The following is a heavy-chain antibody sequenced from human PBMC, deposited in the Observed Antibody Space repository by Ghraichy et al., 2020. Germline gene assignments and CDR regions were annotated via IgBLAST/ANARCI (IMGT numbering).Heavy chain of an antibody. J-gene: IGHJ4*02. CDR1: GFTFSSYA. CDR2: ISGSGGST. CDR3: AKMGYCSGGSCYSVIDY. V-gene: IGHV3-23*01. Sequence: GGSLRLSSAASGFTFSSYAMSWVRQAPGKGLEWVSAISGSGGSTYYADSVKGRFTISRDNSKNTLYLQMNSLRAEDTAVYYCAKMGYCSGGSCYSVIDYWGQGTLVTVSS. D-gene: IGHD2-15*01.